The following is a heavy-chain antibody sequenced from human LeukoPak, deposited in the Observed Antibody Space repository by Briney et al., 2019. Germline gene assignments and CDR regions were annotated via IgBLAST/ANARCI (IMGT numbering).Heavy chain of an antibody. Sequence: GRSLRLSCAASGFTFSSYGMHWVRQAPGKGLEWVAVISYDGSNKYCADSVKGRFTISRDNSKNTLYLQMNSLRAEDTAVYYCAKGALYCSSTSCYQRGADYWGQGTLVTVSS. CDR2: ISYDGSNK. D-gene: IGHD2-2*01. CDR3: AKGALYCSSTSCYQRGADY. J-gene: IGHJ4*02. V-gene: IGHV3-30*18. CDR1: GFTFSSYG.